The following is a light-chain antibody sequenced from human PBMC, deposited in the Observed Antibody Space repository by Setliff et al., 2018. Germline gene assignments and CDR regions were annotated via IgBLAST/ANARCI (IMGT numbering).Light chain of an antibody. Sequence: QSALAQPASVSGSLGQSITISCTGTSNDVGGYNYASWYKQHPGEAPQLMIYAVTKRPSGVSNRFSGSKSGKAASLTISGLQAEDEADYYCCSYVRGSAYVFGTGTKVTVL. CDR2: AVT. V-gene: IGLV2-14*03. CDR3: CSYVRGSAYV. J-gene: IGLJ1*01. CDR1: SNDVGGYNY.